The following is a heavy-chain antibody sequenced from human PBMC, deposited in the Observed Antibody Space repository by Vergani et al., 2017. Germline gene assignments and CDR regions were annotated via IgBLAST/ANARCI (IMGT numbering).Heavy chain of an antibody. D-gene: IGHD6-6*01. Sequence: EVQLVESGGGLVKPGGSLRLSCAASGFTFSSYSMNWVRQAPGKGLEWVSSISSSSSYIYYADSVKCRFTISRDNATNSLYLQMNSLRAEDTAVYYCARGRSLYSSSSLDYWGQGTLVTVSS. CDR2: ISSSSSYI. V-gene: IGHV3-21*01. CDR1: GFTFSSYS. CDR3: ARGRSLYSSSSLDY. J-gene: IGHJ4*02.